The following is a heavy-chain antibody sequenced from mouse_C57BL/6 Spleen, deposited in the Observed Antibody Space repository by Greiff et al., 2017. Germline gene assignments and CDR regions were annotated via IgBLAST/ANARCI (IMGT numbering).Heavy chain of an antibody. D-gene: IGHD2-4*01. J-gene: IGHJ4*01. CDR2: IDPSDSYT. CDR1: GYTFTSYW. Sequence: QVQLQQSGAELVMPGASVKLSCKASGYTFTSYWMHWVKQRPGQGLEWIGEIDPSDSYTNYNQKFKGKSTLTVDKSSSTAYMQLSSLTSEDSAVYYCARTYYDYGYAMDYWGQGTSVTVSS. CDR3: ARTYYDYGYAMDY. V-gene: IGHV1-69*01.